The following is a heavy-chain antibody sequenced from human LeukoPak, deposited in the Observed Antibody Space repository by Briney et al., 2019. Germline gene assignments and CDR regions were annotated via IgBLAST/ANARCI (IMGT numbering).Heavy chain of an antibody. J-gene: IGHJ4*02. Sequence: GGSLRLSCAASGLTVSSNYMSWVRQAPGKGLEWVSVINSGGNPYYRDSVKGRFTISRDNSKNTLYLQMNSLRAEDTAVYYCARENGAFSPFGYWGQGTLVTVPS. CDR3: ARENGAFSPFGY. V-gene: IGHV3-66*01. CDR1: GLTVSSNY. CDR2: INSGGNP. D-gene: IGHD2-8*01.